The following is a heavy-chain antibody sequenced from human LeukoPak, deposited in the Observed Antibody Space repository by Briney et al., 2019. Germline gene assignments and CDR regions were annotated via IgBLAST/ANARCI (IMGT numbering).Heavy chain of an antibody. Sequence: GESLKISCKGSGYSFTKYWIAWVRQMPGKGLEWMGIIYPGASATRYSPSFQGQVTISVDKSISTAYLQWSSLKASDTAMYYCAIHDTSKGMDVWGQGTTVTVS. CDR2: IYPGASAT. CDR1: GYSFTKYW. V-gene: IGHV5-51*01. J-gene: IGHJ6*02. D-gene: IGHD5-18*01. CDR3: AIHDTSKGMDV.